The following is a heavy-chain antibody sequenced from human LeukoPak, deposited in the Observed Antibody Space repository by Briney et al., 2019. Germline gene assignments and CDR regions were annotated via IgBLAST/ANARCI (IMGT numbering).Heavy chain of an antibody. CDR2: INSDGSST. CDR3: ARDILRYDSSA. Sequence: GALRLSCAASGFTFSSYAMSWVRQAPGKGLVWVSRINSDGSSTSYADSVKGRFTISRDNAKNTLYLQMNSLRAEDTAVYYCARDILRYDSSAWGQGTLVTVSS. V-gene: IGHV3-74*01. J-gene: IGHJ4*02. CDR1: GFTFSSYA. D-gene: IGHD3-22*01.